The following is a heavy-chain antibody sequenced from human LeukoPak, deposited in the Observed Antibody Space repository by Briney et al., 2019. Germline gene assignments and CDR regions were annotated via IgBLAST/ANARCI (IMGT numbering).Heavy chain of an antibody. CDR2: IYASGST. CDR3: ASYGVSYAYYGF. Sequence: PSETLSLTCTAPGGSISSYYWSWIRQPAGKGLEWLGRIYASGSTNYNPSLKSRVTMSVDTSKNQFSLKLSSVTAADTAVYYCASYGVSYAYYGFWGQGTLVTVSS. V-gene: IGHV4-4*07. CDR1: GGSISSYY. D-gene: IGHD1-26*01. J-gene: IGHJ4*02.